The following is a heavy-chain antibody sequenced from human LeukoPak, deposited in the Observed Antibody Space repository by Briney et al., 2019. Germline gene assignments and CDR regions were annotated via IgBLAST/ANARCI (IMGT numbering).Heavy chain of an antibody. D-gene: IGHD2-15*01. CDR1: GYSITNYW. CDR2: IYPADSDI. J-gene: IGHJ5*02. V-gene: IGHV5-51*01. Sequence: GESLQISCQGSGYSITNYWIAWVRQMPGKGLEWMGTIYPADSDIRYSPSFQGQVTISADKSISTAYLQWSSLKASDTAMYYCARQEYCSGGSCYTWFDPWGQGTLVTVSS. CDR3: ARQEYCSGGSCYTWFDP.